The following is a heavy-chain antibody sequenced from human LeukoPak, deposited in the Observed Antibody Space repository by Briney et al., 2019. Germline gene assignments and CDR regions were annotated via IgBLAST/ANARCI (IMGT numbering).Heavy chain of an antibody. D-gene: IGHD5-18*01. CDR1: GFTFSDYY. Sequence: TSGGSLRLSCAASGFTFSDYYMSWIRQAPGKGLEWVSYISSSSSYTNYADSVKGRFTISRDNAKNSLYLQMNSLRAEDTAVYYCAREDTAMVTYYFDYWGQGTLVTVSS. CDR2: ISSSSSYT. CDR3: AREDTAMVTYYFDY. V-gene: IGHV3-11*06. J-gene: IGHJ4*02.